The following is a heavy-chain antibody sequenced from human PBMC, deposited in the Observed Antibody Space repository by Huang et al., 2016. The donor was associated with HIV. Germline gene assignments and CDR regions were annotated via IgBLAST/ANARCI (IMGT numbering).Heavy chain of an antibody. CDR2: IIPMVGTP. CDR1: GGTFSKYA. V-gene: IGHV1-69*13. CDR3: ARGQLGSYGDYDVLY. Sequence: QVQLVQSGAEVKTPGYSVKVSCKASGGTFSKYAISWVRQAPGQGLEWMGGIIPMVGTPNYARKFQGRVTITADDSTSTTYVEVSSLRSEDTALYYCARGQLGSYGDYDVLYWGQGTLVTVSS. D-gene: IGHD4-17*01. J-gene: IGHJ4*02.